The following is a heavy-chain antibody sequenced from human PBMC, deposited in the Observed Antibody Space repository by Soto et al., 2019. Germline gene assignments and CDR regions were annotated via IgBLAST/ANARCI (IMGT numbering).Heavy chain of an antibody. D-gene: IGHD2-2*01. CDR2: IYYSGST. V-gene: IGHV4-59*01. J-gene: IGHJ4*02. CDR3: ARYCSSTSCSVDY. CDR1: GGSTSSYY. Sequence: SETLSLTCTVSGGSTSSYYWSWIRQPPGKGLEWIGYIYYSGSTNYNPSLKSRVTISVDTSKNQFSLKLSSVTAADTAVYYCARYCSSTSCSVDYWGQGTLVTVS.